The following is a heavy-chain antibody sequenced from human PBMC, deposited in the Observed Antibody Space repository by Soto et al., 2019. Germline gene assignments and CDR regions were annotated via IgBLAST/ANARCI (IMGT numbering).Heavy chain of an antibody. CDR1: GDSISSYY. J-gene: IGHJ5*02. D-gene: IGHD3-22*01. CDR2: IYHSGGT. V-gene: IGHV4-59*01. CDR3: ARGYYGNSGYFYSLLDT. Sequence: SETLSLTCTVSGDSISSYYWSWIRQPPGMGLEWIGYIYHSGGTNYSPSLKGRVTISIDTSKNQFSLDLSSVTAADTAVYYCARGYYGNSGYFYSLLDTWGQGTLVTVSS.